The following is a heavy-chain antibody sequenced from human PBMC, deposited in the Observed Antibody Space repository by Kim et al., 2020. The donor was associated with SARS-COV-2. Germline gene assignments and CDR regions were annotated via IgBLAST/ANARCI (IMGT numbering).Heavy chain of an antibody. CDR2: IIPIFGTA. CDR3: ARFSDTMIVDDDYFDY. Sequence: SVKVSCKASGGTFSSYAISWVRQAPGQGLEWMGGIIPIFGTANYAQKFQGRVTITADESTSTAYMELSSLRSEDTAVYYCARFSDTMIVDDDYFDYLGQGTLVTVSS. CDR1: GGTFSSYA. D-gene: IGHD3-22*01. J-gene: IGHJ4*02. V-gene: IGHV1-69*13.